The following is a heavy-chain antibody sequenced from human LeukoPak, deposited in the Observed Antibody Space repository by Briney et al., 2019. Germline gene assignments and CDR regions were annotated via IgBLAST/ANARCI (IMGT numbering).Heavy chain of an antibody. CDR2: INHSGST. Sequence: GSLRLSCAASGFTFSSYAMSWVRQPPGKGLEWIGEINHSGSTNYNPSLKSRVTISVDTSKNQFSLKLSSVTAADTAVYYCARHGRGRDHRNYYYMDVWGKGTTVTISS. J-gene: IGHJ6*03. CDR1: GFTFSSYA. V-gene: IGHV4-34*01. CDR3: ARHGRGRDHRNYYYMDV. D-gene: IGHD1-14*01.